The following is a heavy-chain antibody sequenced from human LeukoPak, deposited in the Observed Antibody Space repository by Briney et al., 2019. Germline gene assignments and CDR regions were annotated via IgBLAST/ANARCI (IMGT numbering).Heavy chain of an antibody. D-gene: IGHD2/OR15-2a*01. J-gene: IGHJ4*02. CDR1: GFTFSTYA. CDR2: IRNNGDTT. V-gene: IGHV3-64*01. Sequence: GGSLRLSCAASGFTFSTYAMHWVRQGPGQGLEYIASIRNNGDTTFYATSVKGRFTISRDNSMETLFLQMDRLRVDDTGVYFCVRDLGTDLYGLSDDWGQGTLVIVSS. CDR3: VRDLGTDLYGLSDD.